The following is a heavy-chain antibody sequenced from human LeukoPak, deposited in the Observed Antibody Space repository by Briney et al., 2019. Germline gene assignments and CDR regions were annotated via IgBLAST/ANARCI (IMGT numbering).Heavy chain of an antibody. J-gene: IGHJ4*02. CDR1: GFTFSNAW. Sequence: GGSLRLSCAASGFTFSNAWMSWVRQAPGKGLEWVGRNKSKTDGGTTDYAAPVKGRFTISTDGSQNTLYLQMNSLKTEDTAVYYCTTFEYWGQGTLVTVSS. CDR2: NKSKTDGGTT. V-gene: IGHV3-15*01. CDR3: TTFEY.